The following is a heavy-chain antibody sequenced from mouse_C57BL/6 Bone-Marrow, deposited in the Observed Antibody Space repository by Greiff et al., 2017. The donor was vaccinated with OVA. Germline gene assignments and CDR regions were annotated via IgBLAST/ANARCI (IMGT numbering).Heavy chain of an antibody. CDR3: ARGDMGFAY. J-gene: IGHJ3*01. V-gene: IGHV5-15*04. CDR1: GFTFRDYG. CDR2: ISNLAYSI. Sequence: EVKLVESGGGLVQPGGSLKLSCAASGFTFRDYGMAWVRQAPRKGPEWVAFISNLAYSIYYADTVTGRFTISRENAKNTLYLEMSSLRSEDTAMYYCARGDMGFAYWGQGTLVTVSA.